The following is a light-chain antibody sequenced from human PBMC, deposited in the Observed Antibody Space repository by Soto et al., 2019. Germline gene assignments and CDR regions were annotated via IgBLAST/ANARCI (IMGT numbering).Light chain of an antibody. J-gene: IGKJ1*01. Sequence: DIVMTQSPLSLPVTPGEPASISCRSSQGLAYSDGNTYLSWFFQRPGQSPRRLISKVSKRDSGVPDRFSGNGSGTYFTLNISRVEAEDVGVYYCMQGISWQRKSGQGPKVDIK. V-gene: IGKV2-30*01. CDR2: KVS. CDR3: MQGISWQRK. CDR1: QGLAYSDGNTY.